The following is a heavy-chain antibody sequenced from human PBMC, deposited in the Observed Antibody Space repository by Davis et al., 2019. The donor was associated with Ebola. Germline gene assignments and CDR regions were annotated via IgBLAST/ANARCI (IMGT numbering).Heavy chain of an antibody. V-gene: IGHV1-8*01. CDR3: VRRDGYYDSSGYYWSTGGYGMDV. CDR2: MNPNSGNT. J-gene: IGHJ6*02. D-gene: IGHD3-22*01. CDR1: GYTFTSYD. Sequence: ASVKVSCKASGYTFTSYDINWVRQATGQGLEWMGWMNPNSGNTGYAQKFQGRVTMTRNTSISTAYMELSSLRSEDTAVYYCVRRDGYYDSSGYYWSTGGYGMDVWGQGTTVTVSS.